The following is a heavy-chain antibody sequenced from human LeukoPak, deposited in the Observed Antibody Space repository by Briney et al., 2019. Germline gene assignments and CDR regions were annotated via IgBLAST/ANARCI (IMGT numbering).Heavy chain of an antibody. D-gene: IGHD7-27*01. CDR1: GFTFSRYW. CDR3: ARDDNWGSDY. J-gene: IGHJ4*02. CDR2: IQQDGSEK. Sequence: GGSLRLSCAASGFTFSRYWMSWVRQAPGEGLEWVANIQQDGSEKYYVDSVKGRFTISRDNAKNSLYLQMNSLKAEDTAMYYCARDDNWGSDYWGQGTLVTVSS. V-gene: IGHV3-7*04.